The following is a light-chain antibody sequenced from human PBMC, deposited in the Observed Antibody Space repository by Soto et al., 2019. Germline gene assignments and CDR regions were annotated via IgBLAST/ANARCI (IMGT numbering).Light chain of an antibody. CDR3: QQYNNWPPIT. CDR2: GAS. Sequence: EVVMTQSPATLSVSPGERATVSCRASQSVSNNLAWYQQKPGQAPRLLIYGASTRATGVPARFSGSGSGTEFTLTISSLQSEDFAVYHCQQYNNWPPITFGQGTRLEI. J-gene: IGKJ5*01. CDR1: QSVSNN. V-gene: IGKV3-15*01.